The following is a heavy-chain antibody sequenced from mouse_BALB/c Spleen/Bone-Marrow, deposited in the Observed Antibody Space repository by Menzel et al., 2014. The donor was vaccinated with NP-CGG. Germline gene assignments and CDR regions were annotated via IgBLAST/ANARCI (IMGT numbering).Heavy chain of an antibody. V-gene: IGHV5-4*02. CDR1: GFTFSDYY. Sequence: EVQRVESGGGLVKPGGSLKLSCAASGFTFSDYYMYWVRQTPEKRLEWVATISDAGSYTYYPDSVKGRFTISRDNAKNNLYLQMISLKSEDTAMYYCARDGGYRYAWFAYWGQGTLVTVST. CDR3: ARDGGYRYAWFAY. D-gene: IGHD2-14*01. CDR2: ISDAGSYT. J-gene: IGHJ3*01.